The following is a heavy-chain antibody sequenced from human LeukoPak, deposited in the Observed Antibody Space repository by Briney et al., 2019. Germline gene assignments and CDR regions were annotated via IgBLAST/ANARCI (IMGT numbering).Heavy chain of an antibody. CDR3: ARAWLRLNPYFDY. Sequence: ASVKVSCKASGYTFTGYYMHWVRQAPGQGLEWMGWINPNSGGTNYAQKFQGRVTMTRDTSISTSYMELSRLRSDDTAVYYCARAWLRLNPYFDYWGQGTLVTVSS. D-gene: IGHD5-12*01. CDR1: GYTFTGYY. V-gene: IGHV1-2*02. CDR2: INPNSGGT. J-gene: IGHJ4*02.